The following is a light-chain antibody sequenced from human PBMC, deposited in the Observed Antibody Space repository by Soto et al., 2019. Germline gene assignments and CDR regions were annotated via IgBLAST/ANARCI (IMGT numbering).Light chain of an antibody. V-gene: IGKV3-11*01. Sequence: EIELTQAPATVSLSPGERATLCCRARQSVSRYFAWYQQKPGQAPRLLIYDASNRATGIPARFSGSGSGTDFTITISSLAPEDFAFYYCQQRGNWPSFGGGTKVDIK. J-gene: IGKJ4*01. CDR2: DAS. CDR3: QQRGNWPS. CDR1: QSVSRY.